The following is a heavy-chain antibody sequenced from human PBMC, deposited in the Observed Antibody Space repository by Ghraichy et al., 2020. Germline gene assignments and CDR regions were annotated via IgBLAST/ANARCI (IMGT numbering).Heavy chain of an antibody. CDR2: ISGSGGST. CDR3: AKDRNGFHNWFDP. J-gene: IGHJ5*02. Sequence: ESLNISCAASGFTFSSYAMSWVRQAPGKGLEWVSAISGSGGSTYYADSVKGRFTISRDNSKNTLYLQMNSLRAEDTAVYYCAKDRNGFHNWFDPWGQGTLVTVSS. V-gene: IGHV3-23*01. D-gene: IGHD2-21*01. CDR1: GFTFSSYA.